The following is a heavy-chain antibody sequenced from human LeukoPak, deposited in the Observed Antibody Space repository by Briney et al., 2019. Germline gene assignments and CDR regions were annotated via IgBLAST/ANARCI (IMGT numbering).Heavy chain of an antibody. J-gene: IGHJ4*02. Sequence: GGSLRLFCAASGFTFSSYSMNWVRQAPGKGLEWVSYISSSSSYIHYADSVKGRFTLSRDNAKNSLYLQMNSLRAEDTAVYYCARDDVYSYGPDYWGQGTLVTVSS. V-gene: IGHV3-21*01. CDR2: ISSSSSYI. CDR3: ARDDVYSYGPDY. CDR1: GFTFSSYS. D-gene: IGHD5-18*01.